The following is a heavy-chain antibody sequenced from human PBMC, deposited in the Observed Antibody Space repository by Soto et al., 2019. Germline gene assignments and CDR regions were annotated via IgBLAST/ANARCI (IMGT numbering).Heavy chain of an antibody. V-gene: IGHV3-15*01. J-gene: IGHJ6*02. Sequence: GGSLRLSCAASGFTFSNAWMSWVRQAPGKGLEWVGRIKSKTDGGTTDYAAPVKGRFTISRDDSKNTLYLQMNSLKTEDTAVYYCTTGPSGSYLYGMDVWGQGTTVTVSS. CDR2: IKSKTDGGTT. D-gene: IGHD1-26*01. CDR1: GFTFSNAW. CDR3: TTGPSGSYLYGMDV.